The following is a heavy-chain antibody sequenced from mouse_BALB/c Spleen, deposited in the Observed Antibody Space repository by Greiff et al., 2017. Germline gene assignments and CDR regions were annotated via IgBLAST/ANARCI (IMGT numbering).Heavy chain of an antibody. Sequence: EVQLVESGGGLVQPGGSLRLSCATSGFTFTDYYMSWVRQPPGKALEWLGFIRNKANGYTTEYSASVKGRFTISRDNSQSILYLQMNTLRAEDSATYYCARDNYGYFDVWGAGTTVTVSS. CDR3: ARDNYGYFDV. CDR2: IRNKANGYTT. V-gene: IGHV7-3*02. J-gene: IGHJ1*01. CDR1: GFTFTDYY.